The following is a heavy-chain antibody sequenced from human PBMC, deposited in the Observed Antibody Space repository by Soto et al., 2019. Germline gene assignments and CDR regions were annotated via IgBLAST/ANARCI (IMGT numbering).Heavy chain of an antibody. V-gene: IGHV4-59*01. J-gene: IGHJ5*02. D-gene: IGHD6-13*01. Sequence: SETLSLICTVSGGSISSYYWSWIRQPPGKGLEWIGYIYYSGSTNYNPSLKSRVTISVDTSKNQFSLKLSSVTAADTAVYYCARVPPGIAAAGWFDPWGQGTLVTVSS. CDR1: GGSISSYY. CDR2: IYYSGST. CDR3: ARVPPGIAAAGWFDP.